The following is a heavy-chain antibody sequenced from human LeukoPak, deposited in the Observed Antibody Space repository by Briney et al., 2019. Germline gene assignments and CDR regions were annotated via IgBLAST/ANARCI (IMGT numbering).Heavy chain of an antibody. D-gene: IGHD4-17*01. CDR1: GGSISSGGYY. CDR2: IYYSGST. CDR3: ARDHPPLLYGDYFLPRGWYFDL. V-gene: IGHV4-61*08. J-gene: IGHJ2*01. Sequence: PSETLSLTCTVSGGSISSGGYYWSWIRQPPGKGLEWIGYIYYSGSTNYNPSLKRRVTISVDTSKNQFSLKLSSVTAADTAVYYCARDHPPLLYGDYFLPRGWYFDLWGRGTLVTVSS.